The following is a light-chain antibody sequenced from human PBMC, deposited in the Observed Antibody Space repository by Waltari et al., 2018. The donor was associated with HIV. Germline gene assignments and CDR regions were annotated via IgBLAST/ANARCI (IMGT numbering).Light chain of an antibody. CDR1: ISHVHGYNS. Sequence: QSALTQPASVSGSPGPSLTISCTGTISHVHGYNSVSWYQQHPGKAPKLMIYDVSTRPSGVANRFSGSKSGNTASLTISGLQAEDEADYYCCSYAGSSTWVFGGGTKLTVL. J-gene: IGLJ3*02. V-gene: IGLV2-23*02. CDR2: DVS. CDR3: CSYAGSSTWV.